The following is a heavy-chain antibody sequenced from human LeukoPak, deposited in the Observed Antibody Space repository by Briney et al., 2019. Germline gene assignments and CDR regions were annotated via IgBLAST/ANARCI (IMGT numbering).Heavy chain of an antibody. CDR2: IKPDGSEK. CDR1: GFTFSDYW. D-gene: IGHD3-9*01. CDR3: AKDLEPDDILTGCGAFDY. Sequence: GGSLRLSCAASGFTFSDYWITWVRQAPGKGLEWVANIKPDGSEKYYVDSVKGRFTISRDNAKNPLYLQMNSLRVEDTAVYYCAKDLEPDDILTGCGAFDYWGQGTLVTVSS. J-gene: IGHJ4*02. V-gene: IGHV3-7*01.